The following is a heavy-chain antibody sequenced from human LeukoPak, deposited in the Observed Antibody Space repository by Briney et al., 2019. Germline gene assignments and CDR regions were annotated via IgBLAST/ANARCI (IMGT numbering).Heavy chain of an antibody. CDR3: ARVREAAAFDF. CDR2: ISRSSTNT. V-gene: IGHV3-21*01. Sequence: GGSLRLSCAASGFTFSRYSMNWVRQAPGKGLEWVSSISRSSTNTYYAASLKGRFTISRDNAKNSLYLQMNSLRADDTAVYYCARVREAAAFDFWGQGTLVTVSS. CDR1: GFTFSRYS. D-gene: IGHD6-13*01. J-gene: IGHJ4*02.